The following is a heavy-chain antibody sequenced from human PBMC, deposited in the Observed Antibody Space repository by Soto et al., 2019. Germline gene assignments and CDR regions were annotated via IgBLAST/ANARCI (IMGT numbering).Heavy chain of an antibody. V-gene: IGHV1-69*02. J-gene: IGHJ3*01. D-gene: IGHD2-21*01. CDR3: RLPINGDSDVSDF. Sequence: QVQLVQSGAEVRKPGSSVKVSCKASGVTFSCYTISWVRQAPGQGLEWIGRIIPVHGVANYAPKFQGRLTIIADEPTSTVYMDLSSLRSEDTAMYYARLPINGDSDVSDFWGQGTFITVSS. CDR1: GVTFSCYT. CDR2: IIPVHGVA.